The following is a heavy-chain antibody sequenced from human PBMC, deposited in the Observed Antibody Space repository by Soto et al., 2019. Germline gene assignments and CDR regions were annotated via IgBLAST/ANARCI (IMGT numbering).Heavy chain of an antibody. Sequence: SETLSLTCTVSGGSINSGGYYWSWIRQHPGKGLEWIGYIYYSGSTYYNPSLKSRVTISIDTSKNQFSLRLSSVTAADTAVCYCDRETYGDYVGYCDPWGQEIQVNFSS. V-gene: IGHV4-31*03. J-gene: IGHJ5*02. D-gene: IGHD4-17*01. CDR1: GGSINSGGYY. CDR3: DRETYGDYVGYCDP. CDR2: IYYSGST.